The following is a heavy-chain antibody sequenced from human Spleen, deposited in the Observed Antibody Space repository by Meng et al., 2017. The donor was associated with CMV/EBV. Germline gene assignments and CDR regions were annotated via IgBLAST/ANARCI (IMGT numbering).Heavy chain of an antibody. Sequence: GGSLRLSCTVSGLTFNGYAMSWVRQAPGWGLEWVSGIGASGDKTYYADSVRGRLTISRDNSKNTLLLQLNSLRAEDTAVYYCARVLVATWENYYYGMDVWGQGTTVTVSS. D-gene: IGHD5-12*01. J-gene: IGHJ6*02. CDR1: GLTFNGYA. CDR2: IGASGDKT. V-gene: IGHV3-23*01. CDR3: ARVLVATWENYYYGMDV.